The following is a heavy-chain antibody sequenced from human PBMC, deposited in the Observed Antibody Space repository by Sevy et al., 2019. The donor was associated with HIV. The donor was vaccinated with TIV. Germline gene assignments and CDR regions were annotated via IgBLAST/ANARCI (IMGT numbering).Heavy chain of an antibody. V-gene: IGHV3-30*18. Sequence: GGSLRLSCAASGFIFSSYGMHWVRQAPGKGLEWVAIISYDGGTKSYTESMKVRFTISRDNSKKTLNLELNSLRAEDTVVHYCAKDLSNVYDFRTSFDYWGQGTLVTVSS. D-gene: IGHD3-3*01. CDR1: GFIFSSYG. J-gene: IGHJ4*02. CDR2: ISYDGGTK. CDR3: AKDLSNVYDFRTSFDY.